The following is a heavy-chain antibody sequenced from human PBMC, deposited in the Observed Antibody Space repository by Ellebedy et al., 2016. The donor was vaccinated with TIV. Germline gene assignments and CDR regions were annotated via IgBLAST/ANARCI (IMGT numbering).Heavy chain of an antibody. CDR3: ARDRGDYSISGP. D-gene: IGHD4-11*01. V-gene: IGHV3-74*01. J-gene: IGHJ5*02. Sequence: GESLKISXVASGFTFGRYWMHWVRQAPGNKLVWVSRIKSDGSSTTYADSVKGRFTTSGDNARNTLYLQMNSLRGEDTAVYFCARDRGDYSISGPWGQGTLVTVS. CDR1: GFTFGRYW. CDR2: IKSDGSST.